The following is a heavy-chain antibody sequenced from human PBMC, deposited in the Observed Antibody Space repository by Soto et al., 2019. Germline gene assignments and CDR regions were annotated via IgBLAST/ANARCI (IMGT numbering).Heavy chain of an antibody. D-gene: IGHD2-15*01. V-gene: IGHV3-15*01. J-gene: IGHJ3*02. Sequence: GGSLRLSCAASGFTFSNAWMSWVRQAPGTGLEWVGRIKSKTDGGTTDYAAPVKGRFTISRDDSKNTLYLQMNSLTTEDTAVYYGTTDGAANRRSDAFDIWGQGTMVTVSS. CDR1: GFTFSNAW. CDR3: TTDGAANRRSDAFDI. CDR2: IKSKTDGGTT.